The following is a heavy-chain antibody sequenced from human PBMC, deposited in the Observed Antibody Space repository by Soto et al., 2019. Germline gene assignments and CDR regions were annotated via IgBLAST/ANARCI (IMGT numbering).Heavy chain of an antibody. Sequence: GGSLRLSCAASGLTFSRFAMSWVRQAPGKGLEWVSVISGSGESTFYADSVKGWFTISRDTSKNTFYLQMNSLRAEDTAVYYCAKDNGASDIWGRGTKVTVSS. CDR2: ISGSGEST. J-gene: IGHJ3*02. CDR1: GLTFSRFA. CDR3: AKDNGASDI. V-gene: IGHV3-23*01.